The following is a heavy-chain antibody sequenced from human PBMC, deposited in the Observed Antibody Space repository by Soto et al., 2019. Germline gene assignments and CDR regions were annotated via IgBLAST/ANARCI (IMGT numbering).Heavy chain of an antibody. J-gene: IGHJ4*02. CDR3: ARDLSGPFDN. CDR1: GFTFSNYY. Sequence: GGSLRLSCAASGFTFSNYYMEWVRQAPGKGLVWVSHINDDGSRTKYADSVKGRFTISRDNAENIVYLQMNSLRAEDTAVYYCARDLSGPFDNWGQGALVTVYS. V-gene: IGHV3-74*03. CDR2: INDDGSRT.